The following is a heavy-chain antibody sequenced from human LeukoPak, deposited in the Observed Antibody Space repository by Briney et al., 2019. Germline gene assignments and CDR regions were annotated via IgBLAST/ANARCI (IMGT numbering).Heavy chain of an antibody. Sequence: GGSLRLSCAASGFTFSSYAMSWVRQAPGKGLEWVSTISGSGGSTYHADSVKGRFTISRDNDKNSLYLQMNSLRAEDTAVYYCARVGEWLDYYDSNGYFDYWGQGTLVTVSS. V-gene: IGHV3-23*01. J-gene: IGHJ4*02. D-gene: IGHD3-22*01. CDR2: ISGSGGST. CDR1: GFTFSSYA. CDR3: ARVGEWLDYYDSNGYFDY.